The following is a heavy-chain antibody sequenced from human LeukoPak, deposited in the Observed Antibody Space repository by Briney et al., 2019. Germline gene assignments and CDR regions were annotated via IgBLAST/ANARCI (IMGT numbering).Heavy chain of an antibody. D-gene: IGHD2-2*02. CDR3: ARGHIVVVPAAIGDDY. V-gene: IGHV3-21*01. Sequence: KSGGSLRLSCAASGFTFSSYSMNWVRQAPGKGLEWVSSISSSSSYIYYADSVKGRFTISRDNAKNSLYLQMNSLRAEDTAVYYCARGHIVVVPAAIGDDYWGQGTLVTVSS. CDR1: GFTFSSYS. CDR2: ISSSSSYI. J-gene: IGHJ4*02.